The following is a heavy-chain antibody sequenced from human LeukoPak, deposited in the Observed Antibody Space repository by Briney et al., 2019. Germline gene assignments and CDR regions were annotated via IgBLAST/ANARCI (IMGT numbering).Heavy chain of an antibody. V-gene: IGHV3-30*04. CDR3: ARAERGGYSGYDYGMDL. CDR1: GFTFSSYA. D-gene: IGHD5-12*01. Sequence: GRSLRLSCAASGFTFSSYAMHWVRQAPGKGLEWVAVISHDGSNTYYADSVKGLFTISRDNSKNTLYLQMNSLRAEDTAVYYCARAERGGYSGYDYGMDLWGKGTTVTVSS. CDR2: ISHDGSNT. J-gene: IGHJ6*04.